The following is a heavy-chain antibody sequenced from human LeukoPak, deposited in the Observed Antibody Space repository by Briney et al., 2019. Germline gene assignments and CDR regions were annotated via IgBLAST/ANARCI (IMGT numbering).Heavy chain of an antibody. J-gene: IGHJ6*02. CDR1: GYSFTSYW. CDR3: ARRLTTVVTRDGMDV. Sequence: GESLKISCKGSGYSFTSYWIGWVRQMPGKGLEWMGIIYPGDSDTRYSPSFQGQVTISADKSISTAYLQWSSLKASDTAMYYCARRLTTVVTRDGMDVWGQGTTVTVSS. CDR2: IYPGDSDT. V-gene: IGHV5-51*01. D-gene: IGHD4-23*01.